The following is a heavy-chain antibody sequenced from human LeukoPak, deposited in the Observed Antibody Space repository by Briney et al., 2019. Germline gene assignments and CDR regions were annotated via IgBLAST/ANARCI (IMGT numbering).Heavy chain of an antibody. CDR3: ARHRWLQPFDY. D-gene: IGHD5-24*01. J-gene: IGHJ4*02. Sequence: SVKVSCKASGGTFSSYAISWVRQAPGQGLEWMGGIIPIFGTANYAQKFQGRVTITRDTSASTAYMELSSLRSEDTAVYYCARHRWLQPFDYWGQGTLVTVSS. CDR1: GGTFSSYA. CDR2: IIPIFGTA. V-gene: IGHV1-69*05.